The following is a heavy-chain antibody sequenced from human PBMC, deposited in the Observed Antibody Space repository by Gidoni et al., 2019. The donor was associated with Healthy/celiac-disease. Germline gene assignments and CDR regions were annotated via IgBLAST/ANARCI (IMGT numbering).Heavy chain of an antibody. CDR1: ASSFSGYS. CDR3: GRGGRWLQAPFDY. D-gene: IGHD5-12*01. J-gene: IGHJ4*02. CDR2: INHSGSP. Sequence: QVQLQQWVARLLKPSATLSLLSAVYASSFSGYSWSWHRQPPVPGLEWIVEINHSGSPNYNPFLKSRGTISVDTTKNQFSLKLSSVIAADTAVYYCGRGGRWLQAPFDYWGQGTLVTVSA. V-gene: IGHV4-34*01.